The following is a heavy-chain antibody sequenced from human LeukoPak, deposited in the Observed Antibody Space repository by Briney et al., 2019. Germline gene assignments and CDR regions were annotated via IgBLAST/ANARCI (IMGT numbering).Heavy chain of an antibody. J-gene: IGHJ5*02. CDR1: GGSVSSNTHH. D-gene: IGHD3-16*01. V-gene: IGHV4-39*01. Sequence: SETPSLTCTVSGGSVSSNTHHWGWIRQPPGKGLEWIGSVYYLGSTYYNPSLKSRVTISVDASKNHFSLKVRSVTAADTAVYYYARQVEKNYGDWFDPWGQGTLVTVSS. CDR3: ARQVEKNYGDWFDP. CDR2: VYYLGST.